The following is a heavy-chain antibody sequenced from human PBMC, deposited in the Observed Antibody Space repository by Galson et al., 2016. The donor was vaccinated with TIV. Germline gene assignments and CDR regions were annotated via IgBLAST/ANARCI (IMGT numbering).Heavy chain of an antibody. D-gene: IGHD3-22*01. CDR1: EDTFSNHA. CDR3: AREMYFYDSSRKGDAFDV. V-gene: IGHV1-69*15. J-gene: IGHJ3*01. CDR2: IVPIFRTP. Sequence: SCKASEDTFSNHAISWARQAPGQGLEWMGRIVPIFRTPTYAQKFQGRVTLTADESTSTAYMELSNLRSEDTAVYYCAREMYFYDSSRKGDAFDVWGQGSMVTVSS.